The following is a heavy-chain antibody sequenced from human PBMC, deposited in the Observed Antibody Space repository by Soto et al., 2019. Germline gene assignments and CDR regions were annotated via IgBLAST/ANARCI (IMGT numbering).Heavy chain of an antibody. CDR2: ISGESLYI. V-gene: IGHV3-21*01. CDR3: ARGETAAPRPGFDL. CDR1: GFSLSSFS. D-gene: IGHD6-6*01. J-gene: IGHJ4*02. Sequence: GGSLRLSCAASGFSLSSFSMNWFRQAPGKGLEWVSSISGESLYIFYTDSVRGRFTISRDNAKNSLYLHMDNLRAEDSAVYYCARGETAAPRPGFDLWGLGTRVTVSS.